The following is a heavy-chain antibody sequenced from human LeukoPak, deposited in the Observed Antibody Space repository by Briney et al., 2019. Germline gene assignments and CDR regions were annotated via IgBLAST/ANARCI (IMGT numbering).Heavy chain of an antibody. D-gene: IGHD3-16*02. CDR3: ARNRDYVWGSYRYTWFFDY. CDR1: GGSFSGYY. CDR2: INHSGST. Sequence: SETLSLTCAVYGGSFSGYYWSWIRQPPGKGLEWIGEINHSGSTNYNPSLKSRVTISVDTSKNQFSLKLSSVTAADTAVYYCARNRDYVWGSYRYTWFFDYWGQGTLVNVSS. J-gene: IGHJ4*02. V-gene: IGHV4-34*01.